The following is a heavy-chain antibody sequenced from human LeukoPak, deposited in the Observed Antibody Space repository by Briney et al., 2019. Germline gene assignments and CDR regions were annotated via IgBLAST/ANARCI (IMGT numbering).Heavy chain of an antibody. CDR2: IYTSGST. D-gene: IGHD1-14*01. V-gene: IGHV4-4*07. CDR3: AGTYKYYYYYYMDV. J-gene: IGHJ6*03. Sequence: KSSETLSLTCTVSGGSISSYYWSWIRQPAGKGLEWIGRIYTSGSTNYNPSLKSRVTMSVDTSKNQFSLKLSSVTAADTAVYYCAGTYKYYYYYYMDVWGKGTTVTISS. CDR1: GGSISSYY.